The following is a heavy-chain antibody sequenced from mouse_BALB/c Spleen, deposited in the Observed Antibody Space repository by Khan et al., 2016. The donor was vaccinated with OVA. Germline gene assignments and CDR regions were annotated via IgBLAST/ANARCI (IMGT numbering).Heavy chain of an antibody. Sequence: EVQLQESGPGLVKPSQSLSLTCTVTGYSITSDYAWNWLRQFPGNKLEWMGYISYSGRTSYNPSLKSRISITRDPSKNQFFLQFNSVTTEDTATYYCARSVTITTVVATDFDYWGQGTTLTVSS. CDR3: ARSVTITTVVATDFDY. D-gene: IGHD1-1*01. V-gene: IGHV3-2*02. J-gene: IGHJ2*01. CDR1: GYSITSDYA. CDR2: ISYSGRT.